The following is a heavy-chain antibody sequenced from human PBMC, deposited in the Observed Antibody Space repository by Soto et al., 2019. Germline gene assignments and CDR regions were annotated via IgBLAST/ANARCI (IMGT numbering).Heavy chain of an antibody. V-gene: IGHV4-59*01. J-gene: IGHJ4*02. CDR3: ARVQMHYDIFTGYYPADDYYFDY. Sequence: SETLSLTCTVSGGSISSYYWSWIRQPPGKGLEWIGYIYYSGSTNYNPSLKSRVTISVDTSKNQFSLKLSSVTAADTAVYYCARVQMHYDIFTGYYPADDYYFDYWGQGTLVTVPS. CDR2: IYYSGST. CDR1: GGSISSYY. D-gene: IGHD3-9*01.